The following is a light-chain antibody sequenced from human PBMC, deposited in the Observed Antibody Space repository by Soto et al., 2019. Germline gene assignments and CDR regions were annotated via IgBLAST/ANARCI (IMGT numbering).Light chain of an antibody. V-gene: IGLV1-40*01. J-gene: IGLJ1*01. CDR3: QSYDSSLSGSRV. Sequence: QSVLTQPPSVSGDPGQRVTISCTGSSSNIGAGYDVHWYQQLPGTAPKLLIYHNSNRPSGVPDRFSGSKSGTSASPAITGLQAEDEADYYCQSYDSSLSGSRVFGTGTKVTVL. CDR1: SSNIGAGYD. CDR2: HNS.